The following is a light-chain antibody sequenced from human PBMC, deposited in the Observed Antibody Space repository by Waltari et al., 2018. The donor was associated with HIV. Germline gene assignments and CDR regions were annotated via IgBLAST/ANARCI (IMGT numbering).Light chain of an antibody. CDR1: SSDVGSYNL. J-gene: IGLJ3*02. Sequence: QSALTQPASVSGSPGPSITIPCTRSSSDVGSYNLVSWYQQHPGKAPKLMIYEGINRPSGVSNRFSGSKSGNTASLTISGLQAEDEADYYCCSYAGSSNWVFGGGTKVTVL. CDR3: CSYAGSSNWV. CDR2: EGI. V-gene: IGLV2-23*01.